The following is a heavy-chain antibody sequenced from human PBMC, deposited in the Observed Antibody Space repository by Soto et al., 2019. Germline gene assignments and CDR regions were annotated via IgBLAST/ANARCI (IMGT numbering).Heavy chain of an antibody. D-gene: IGHD6-25*01. Sequence: TLSLTCTVSGGSISSGDYYWSWIRQPPGKGLEWIGYIYYSGSTYYNPSLKSRVTISVDTSKNQFSLKLNSVTAADTAVYYCARPHGGSSGWDNWFDPWGQGTLVTV. CDR3: ARPHGGSSGWDNWFDP. CDR1: GGSISSGDYY. V-gene: IGHV4-30-4*01. CDR2: IYYSGST. J-gene: IGHJ5*02.